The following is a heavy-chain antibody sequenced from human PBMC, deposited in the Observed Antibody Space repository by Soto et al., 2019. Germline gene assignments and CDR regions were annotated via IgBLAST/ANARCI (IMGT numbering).Heavy chain of an antibody. CDR2: ISYDGSNK. CDR3: ARKGYYDSSGYPFDY. CDR1: GFTFSSYA. D-gene: IGHD3-22*01. J-gene: IGHJ4*02. Sequence: PGGSLRLSCAASGFTFSSYAMHWVRQAPGKGLEWVAVISYDGSNKYYADSVKGRFTISRDNSKNTLYLQMNSLRAEDTAVYYCARKGYYDSSGYPFDYWGQGTLVTVSS. V-gene: IGHV3-30-3*01.